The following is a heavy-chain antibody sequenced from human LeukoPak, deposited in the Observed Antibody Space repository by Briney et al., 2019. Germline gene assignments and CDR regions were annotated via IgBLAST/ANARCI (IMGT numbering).Heavy chain of an antibody. Sequence: QTGGSLRLSCAASGFTFSSYVMSWVRQAPGKGLEWVSAISGSGGSTSYADSVKGRFTISRDSSKNTLYLQMNSLRAEDTAVYFCAKGKSVTLYYFDYWGQGTLVTVSS. J-gene: IGHJ4*02. CDR1: GFTFSSYV. CDR3: AKGKSVTLYYFDY. CDR2: ISGSGGST. D-gene: IGHD4-17*01. V-gene: IGHV3-23*01.